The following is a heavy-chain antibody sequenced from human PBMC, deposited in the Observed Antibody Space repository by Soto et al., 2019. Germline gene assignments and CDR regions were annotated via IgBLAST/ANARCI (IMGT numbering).Heavy chain of an antibody. CDR3: ARGDSSGYLHYFDY. CDR2: IYYSGST. Sequence: SETLSLTCTVSGGSISSYYWSWIRQPPGKGLEWIGYIYYSGSTNYNPSLKSRVTLSVDTSKNHFSLKLSSVTAADTAVYYCARGDSSGYLHYFDYWGQGTLVTVSS. D-gene: IGHD3-22*01. J-gene: IGHJ4*02. CDR1: GGSISSYY. V-gene: IGHV4-59*08.